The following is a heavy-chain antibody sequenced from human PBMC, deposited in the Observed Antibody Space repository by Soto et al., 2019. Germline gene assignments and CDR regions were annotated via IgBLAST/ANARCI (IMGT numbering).Heavy chain of an antibody. CDR3: ARVPGYSSPYYGMDV. Sequence: QVQLQESGPGLVKPSQTLSLTCTVSRGSISSGDYYWSWIRQPPGKGLEWIGYIYYSGSTYYNPSLKSRVTISVDTSKNQFSLKLSAVTAADTAVYYCARVPGYSSPYYGMDVWGQGTTVTVSS. V-gene: IGHV4-30-4*01. D-gene: IGHD6-13*01. CDR2: IYYSGST. CDR1: RGSISSGDYY. J-gene: IGHJ6*02.